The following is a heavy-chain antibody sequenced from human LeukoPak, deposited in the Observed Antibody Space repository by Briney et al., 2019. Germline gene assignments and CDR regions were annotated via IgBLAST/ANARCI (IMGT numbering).Heavy chain of an antibody. J-gene: IGHJ3*02. D-gene: IGHD4-17*01. Sequence: SETLSLTCTVSGGSISSYYWSWIRQPPGKELEWIGYIYYSGSTNYNPSLKSRVTISVDTSKNQFSLKLSPVTAADTAVYYCARDVLTTVTTRPFDIWGQGTMVTVSS. CDR1: GGSISSYY. CDR2: IYYSGST. V-gene: IGHV4-59*12. CDR3: ARDVLTTVTTRPFDI.